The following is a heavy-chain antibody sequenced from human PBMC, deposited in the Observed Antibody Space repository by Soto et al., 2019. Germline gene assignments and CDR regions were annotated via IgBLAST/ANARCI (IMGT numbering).Heavy chain of an antibody. J-gene: IGHJ5*02. CDR3: GKDSEAASGVTWFDP. CDR2: ITASGGTT. Sequence: EVQLLASGGGLVRPGGSLRLSCAASTFTFSSYAMTWVRQAPEKGLEWVSTITASGGTTFYADSVKGRFTISRDNSKNTLYLQLNSLRAEDTAIYYCGKDSEAASGVTWFDPWGQGTLVIVSS. V-gene: IGHV3-23*01. CDR1: TFTFSSYA. D-gene: IGHD6-13*01.